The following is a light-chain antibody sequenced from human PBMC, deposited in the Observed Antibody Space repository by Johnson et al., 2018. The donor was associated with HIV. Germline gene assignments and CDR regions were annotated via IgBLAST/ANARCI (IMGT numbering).Light chain of an antibody. V-gene: IGLV1-51*01. CDR3: GTWVSSLTTNYV. CDR2: DNN. Sequence: QPVLTQPPSVSAAPGQTVTISCSGSSSNVGSSFVSWYRQVQGTAPKLLIYDNNKRPSGIPGRFSGSKSGPSATLGITGLQTGDEADYYCGTWVSSLTTNYVFGTGTKVTGL. J-gene: IGLJ1*01. CDR1: SSNVGSSF.